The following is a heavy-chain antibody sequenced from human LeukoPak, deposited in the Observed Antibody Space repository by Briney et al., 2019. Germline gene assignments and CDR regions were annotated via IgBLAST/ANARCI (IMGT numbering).Heavy chain of an antibody. Sequence: PEGSLRLSCAASGFPISSYWMSWVRQVPGKGLESVAHIKHDSSETYYVDTVRGRFIISRDNAKNSLYLQMNSLRVEDTAVYHCARGPTDFDASDIWGHGTLVTVSS. J-gene: IGHJ3*02. CDR1: GFPISSYW. CDR2: IKHDSSET. CDR3: ARGPTDFDASDI. V-gene: IGHV3-7*01.